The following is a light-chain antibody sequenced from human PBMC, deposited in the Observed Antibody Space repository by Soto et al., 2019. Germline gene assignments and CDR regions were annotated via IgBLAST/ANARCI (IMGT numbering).Light chain of an antibody. CDR2: KIS. V-gene: IGKV2-24*01. J-gene: IGKJ3*01. CDR3: VQGKQFPFT. Sequence: DIVMTQTPLSLPVTLGQPAPISCRSSEGLAFLSWLHQRPGQPPRFLIYKISQRFSGVPDRFSGSGAGTNFTLKISGVEPEDVGVYYCVQGKQFPFTFGPGTRVDIK. CDR1: EGLAF.